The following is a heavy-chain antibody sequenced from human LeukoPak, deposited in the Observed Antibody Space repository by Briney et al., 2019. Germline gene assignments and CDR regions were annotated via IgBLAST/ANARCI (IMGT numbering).Heavy chain of an antibody. J-gene: IGHJ3*02. Sequence: PSETLSLTCTVSGDSINSFYWSWIRQPAGKGLEWIGRIYTSGSTNYNPSLKSRVTISVDTSKNQFSLKLSSVTAADTAVYYCARDAYYYDSDQRGAFDIWGQGTMVTVSS. V-gene: IGHV4-4*07. CDR3: ARDAYYYDSDQRGAFDI. CDR1: GDSINSFY. D-gene: IGHD3-22*01. CDR2: IYTSGST.